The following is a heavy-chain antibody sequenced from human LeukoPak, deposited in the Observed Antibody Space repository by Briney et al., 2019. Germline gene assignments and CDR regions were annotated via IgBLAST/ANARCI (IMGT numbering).Heavy chain of an antibody. J-gene: IGHJ6*02. CDR1: GYTFTGYY. D-gene: IGHD6-13*01. CDR3: ARIRAAGSGMDV. V-gene: IGHV1-2*02. Sequence: SVKVSCKASGYTFTGYYIHWVRQAPGQGFEWMGWISPNSGGTSYAQNFQGRVTMTRDTSISTAYMELSSLRSDDTAVYYCARIRAAGSGMDVWGQGTAVTVSS. CDR2: ISPNSGGT.